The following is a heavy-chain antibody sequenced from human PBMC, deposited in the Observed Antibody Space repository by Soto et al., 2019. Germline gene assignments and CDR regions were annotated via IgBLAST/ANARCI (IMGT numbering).Heavy chain of an antibody. Sequence: QVQLVESGGGVVQPGRSLRLSCAASGFTFSNYGMHWVRQAPGKGLEWVSRILNDGSREYYRDSVKGRFTISRDNSRNTLFLQMNSLRDDDTALYYCVRDDDYGPNALDMWGQGTMVSVSS. CDR2: ILNDGSRE. V-gene: IGHV3-33*01. J-gene: IGHJ3*02. D-gene: IGHD3-10*01. CDR3: VRDDDYGPNALDM. CDR1: GFTFSNYG.